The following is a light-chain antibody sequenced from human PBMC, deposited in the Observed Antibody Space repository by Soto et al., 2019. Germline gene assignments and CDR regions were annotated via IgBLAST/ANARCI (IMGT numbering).Light chain of an antibody. V-gene: IGKV3-20*01. CDR2: GIS. J-gene: IGKJ1*01. CDR1: HTISSSY. CDR3: QQYVTSSPRT. Sequence: EIVLTQSPGTLSLSPGERATLSCMASHTISSSYLAWYQQKPGQAPRLLMYGISRSATGIPDRFSGSGSGTDFTLTITRLEPEDFAVYYCQQYVTSSPRTFGQGTKVEIK.